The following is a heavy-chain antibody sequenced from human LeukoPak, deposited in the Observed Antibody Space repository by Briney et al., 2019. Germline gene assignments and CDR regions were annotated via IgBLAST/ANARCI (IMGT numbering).Heavy chain of an antibody. J-gene: IGHJ3*02. D-gene: IGHD2-15*01. Sequence: GGSLRLSCAASGFTFSSYAMSWVRQAPGKGLEWVSAIYGSGGSTYCADSVKGRFTISRDNSKNTLYLQMNSLRADDTAVYYCPIPVVAATFDAFDIWGQGTMVTVSS. CDR1: GFTFSSYA. CDR3: PIPVVAATFDAFDI. CDR2: IYGSGGST. V-gene: IGHV3-23*01.